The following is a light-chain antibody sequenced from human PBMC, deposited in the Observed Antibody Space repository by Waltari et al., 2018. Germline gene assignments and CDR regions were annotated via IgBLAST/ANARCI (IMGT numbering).Light chain of an antibody. CDR3: SSRDNFNRHAVL. V-gene: IGLV3-19*01. CDR2: DKH. CDR1: SLRRSF. Sequence: SSDLTQDPAVSVALGQTVRITCQGDSLRRSFASWSQQRPGQAPILVISDKHSRPSGIPGRFSGSSSGNTASLTIAATQAEDEADYYCSSRDNFNRHAVLFGGGTKLTVL. J-gene: IGLJ3*02.